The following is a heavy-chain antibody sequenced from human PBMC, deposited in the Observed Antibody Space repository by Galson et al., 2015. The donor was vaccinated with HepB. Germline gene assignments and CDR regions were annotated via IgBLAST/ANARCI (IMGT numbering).Heavy chain of an antibody. CDR1: GFTFCIYT. J-gene: IGHJ5*02. CDR3: AKRIERIMVTILDA. Sequence: CLRLCCAASGFTFCIYTLTWVRQAPGKGLEWVSSLSGSGGNTYSADSVKGRFTISRDNSKNTLYLQMNRLRAEDTAVYYCAKRIERIMVTILDAWGQGTLVTVSS. V-gene: IGHV3-23*01. CDR2: LSGSGGNT. D-gene: IGHD2-8*01.